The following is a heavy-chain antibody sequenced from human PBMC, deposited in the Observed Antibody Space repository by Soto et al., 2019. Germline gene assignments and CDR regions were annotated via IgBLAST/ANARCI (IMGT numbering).Heavy chain of an antibody. D-gene: IGHD2-8*01. CDR1: GGTFSSYA. V-gene: IGHV1-69*13. Sequence: SVEVSCKASGGTFSSYAISWVRQDPGQGLEWMGGIIPIFGTANYAQKFQGRVTITADESTSTAYMELSSLRSEDTAVSYCASPYCTKGVCDPRWRSGHFDYWGQGTRVTVSS. J-gene: IGHJ4*02. CDR2: IIPIFGTA. CDR3: ASPYCTKGVCDPRWRSGHFDY.